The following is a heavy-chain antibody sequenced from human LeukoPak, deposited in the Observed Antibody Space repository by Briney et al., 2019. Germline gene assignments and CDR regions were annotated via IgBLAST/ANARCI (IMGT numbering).Heavy chain of an antibody. D-gene: IGHD2-2*01. J-gene: IGHJ4*02. CDR1: GFTFSSYA. Sequence: GGSLSLSCAASGFTFSSYAMSWVRQAPGKGLEWVSAISGSGGSTYYADSVKGRFTISRDNSKNTLYLQMNSLRAEDTAVYYCAKGHCSSTSCYYLGVPLDYWGQGTLVTVSS. V-gene: IGHV3-23*01. CDR3: AKGHCSSTSCYYLGVPLDY. CDR2: ISGSGGST.